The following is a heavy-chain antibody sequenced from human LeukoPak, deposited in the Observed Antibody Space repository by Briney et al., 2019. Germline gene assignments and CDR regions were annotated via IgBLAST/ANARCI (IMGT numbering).Heavy chain of an antibody. CDR2: ISYDGGNE. V-gene: IGHV3-30*18. J-gene: IGHJ4*02. CDR1: GFTFITYG. D-gene: IGHD4-23*01. Sequence: PGGSLRLSCATSGFTFITYGMHWVRQAPGKGLEWVAVISYDGGNEHYADSVKGRFTISRDNSKNTLYLQMNSLRGEDTAVYYCAKEPTQYGGLYYFDYWGQGSLVTVSS. CDR3: AKEPTQYGGLYYFDY.